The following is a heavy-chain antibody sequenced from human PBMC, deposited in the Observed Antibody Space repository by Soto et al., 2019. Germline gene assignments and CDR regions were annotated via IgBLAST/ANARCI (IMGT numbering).Heavy chain of an antibody. J-gene: IGHJ4*02. Sequence: GGSLRLSCAASGFTFSSYSMNWVRQAPGKGLEWVSYISSSSTIYYADSVKGRFTISRDNAKNSLYLQMNSLRAEDTAVYYCASLYYIWGSYRPTPFDYWGQGTLVTVSS. CDR2: ISSSSTI. CDR1: GFTFSSYS. D-gene: IGHD3-16*02. CDR3: ASLYYIWGSYRPTPFDY. V-gene: IGHV3-48*01.